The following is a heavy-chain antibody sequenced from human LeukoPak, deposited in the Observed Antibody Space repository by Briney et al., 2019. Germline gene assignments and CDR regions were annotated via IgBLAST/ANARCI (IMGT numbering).Heavy chain of an antibody. CDR1: GGSISSSNW. V-gene: IGHV4-4*02. Sequence: SETLSLTCTVSGGSISSSNWWSWVRQPPGKGLEWIGEIYHSGSTNYNPSLKSRVTIAVDKSKNQFSLKLSSVTAADTAVYYCARDLSGYQLKNYWGQGTLVTVSS. CDR2: IYHSGST. D-gene: IGHD5-12*01. CDR3: ARDLSGYQLKNY. J-gene: IGHJ4*02.